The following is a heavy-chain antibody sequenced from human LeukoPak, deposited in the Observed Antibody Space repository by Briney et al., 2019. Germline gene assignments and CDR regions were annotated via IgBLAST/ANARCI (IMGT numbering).Heavy chain of an antibody. CDR3: ASTLEYDFQH. J-gene: IGHJ1*01. CDR2: IYHLGTT. V-gene: IGHV4-30-2*01. CDR1: SGSISNGGYY. Sequence: SETLSLTCTVSSGSISNGGYYWSWIRQPPGKGLEWIGYIYHLGTTHYNPSLKSRVTISVDRSKNQFSLKLSSVTAADTAVYYCASTLEYDFQHWGQGTLVSVSS. D-gene: IGHD3-3*01.